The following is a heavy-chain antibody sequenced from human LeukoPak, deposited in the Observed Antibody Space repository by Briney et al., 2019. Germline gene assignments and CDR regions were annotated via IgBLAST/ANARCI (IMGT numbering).Heavy chain of an antibody. D-gene: IGHD2/OR15-2a*01. Sequence: GGSLRLSCAASGFTFSSFDMTWVRQAPGKGLEWVSTISVSATNTYYADSMKGRFTISRDNSKNTLYLQVNSLRAEDTAMYYCARNILFAFDIWGQGTMVTVSS. V-gene: IGHV3-23*01. J-gene: IGHJ3*02. CDR2: ISVSATNT. CDR1: GFTFSSFD. CDR3: ARNILFAFDI.